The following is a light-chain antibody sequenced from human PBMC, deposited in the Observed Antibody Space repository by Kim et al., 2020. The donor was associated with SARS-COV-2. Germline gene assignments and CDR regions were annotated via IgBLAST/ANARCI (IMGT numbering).Light chain of an antibody. V-gene: IGLV3-1*01. Sequence: SYELTQPPSVSVSPGQTASITCSGDKLGDKYACWYHQKPGQSPVLVIYQDSKRPSGIPERFSGSNSGNTATLTISGTQAMDEADYCCQAWDSNTVVFGGGTQLTVL. CDR1: KLGDKY. CDR3: QAWDSNTVV. J-gene: IGLJ2*01. CDR2: QDS.